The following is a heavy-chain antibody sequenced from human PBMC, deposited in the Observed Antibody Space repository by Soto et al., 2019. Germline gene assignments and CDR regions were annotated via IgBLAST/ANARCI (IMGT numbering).Heavy chain of an antibody. D-gene: IGHD2-2*01. CDR3: ASTKAMPGLDRHCDY. CDR1: GGSISSSSYY. Sequence: QLQLQESGPGLVKPSETLSLTCTVSGGSISSSSYYWGWIRQPPGKGLEWIGRIYYSGSTYYNPSLKSRVTISVDTSKNQCSLKLSSVTAADTAVYYCASTKAMPGLDRHCDYWGQGTLVTVSS. J-gene: IGHJ4*02. V-gene: IGHV4-39*01. CDR2: IYYSGST.